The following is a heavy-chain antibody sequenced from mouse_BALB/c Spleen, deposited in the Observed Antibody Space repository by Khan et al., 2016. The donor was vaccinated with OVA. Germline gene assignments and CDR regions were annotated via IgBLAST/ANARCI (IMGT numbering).Heavy chain of an antibody. D-gene: IGHD2-3*01. Sequence: EVELVESGGDLVKPGGSLKLSCAASGFTFSSYGMPWVRQTPDKRLEWVATISSGGSYTYYPDNLKGRFTISRDNAKNTPYLQMSSLKSEDTAMDGCARQPGYYEGSAMDYWGQGTSVTVSS. V-gene: IGHV5-6*01. CDR2: ISSGGSYT. CDR1: GFTFSSYG. CDR3: ARQPGYYEGSAMDY. J-gene: IGHJ4*01.